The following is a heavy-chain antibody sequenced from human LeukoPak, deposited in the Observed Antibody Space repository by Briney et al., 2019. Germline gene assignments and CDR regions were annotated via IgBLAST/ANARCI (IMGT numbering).Heavy chain of an antibody. V-gene: IGHV3-74*03. CDR3: ARDEYYYGSGRLYYYYGMDV. D-gene: IGHD3-10*01. J-gene: IGHJ6*02. Sequence: GGSLRLSCTASGFVFNTYWMHWIRQAPGKGLVWVAFISADGTATKYADSVKGRFTISRDNAKNSLYLQMNSLRAEDTAVYYCARDEYYYGSGRLYYYYGMDVWGQGTTVTVSS. CDR1: GFVFNTYW. CDR2: ISADGTAT.